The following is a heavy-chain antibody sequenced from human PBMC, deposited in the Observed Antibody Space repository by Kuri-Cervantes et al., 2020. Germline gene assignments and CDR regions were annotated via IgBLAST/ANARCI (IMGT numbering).Heavy chain of an antibody. CDR1: GFTFSSYA. V-gene: IGHV3-30*07. Sequence: GESLKISCAASGFTFSSYAMHWVRQAPGKGLEWVAVISYDGSNKYYTDSVKGRFTISRDNAKNSLYLQMNSLRAEDTAVYCCARTYYYGYHSDFWGQGTLVTVSS. J-gene: IGHJ4*02. D-gene: IGHD3-10*01. CDR2: ISYDGSNK. CDR3: ARTYYYGYHSDF.